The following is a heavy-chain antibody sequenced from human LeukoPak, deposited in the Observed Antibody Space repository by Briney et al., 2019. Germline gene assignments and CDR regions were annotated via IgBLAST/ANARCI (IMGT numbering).Heavy chain of an antibody. CDR3: ARGAGAIDD. CDR2: IKQDGREK. CDR1: GFTFSSFW. Sequence: HPGGSLRVSCAVSGFTFSSFWMTWVRQAPGKGLEWVANIKQDGREKYYVDSVKGRYTISRDNAKNSLYLEMNSLRVEDTAVYHCARGAGAIDDWGQGILVIVSS. D-gene: IGHD3-10*01. V-gene: IGHV3-7*03. J-gene: IGHJ4*02.